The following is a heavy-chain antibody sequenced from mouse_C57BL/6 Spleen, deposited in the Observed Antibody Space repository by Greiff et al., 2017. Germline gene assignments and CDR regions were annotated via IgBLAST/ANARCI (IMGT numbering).Heavy chain of an antibody. CDR2: ISDGGSYT. CDR3: ARVITTVVATGDYFDY. CDR1: GFTFSSYA. V-gene: IGHV5-4*03. Sequence: DVMLVESGGGLVKPGGSLKLSCAASGFTFSSYAMSWVRQTPEKRLEWVATISDGGSYTYYPDNVKGRFTISRDNAKNNLYLQMSHLKSEDTAMYYCARVITTVVATGDYFDYWGQGTTLTVSS. D-gene: IGHD1-1*01. J-gene: IGHJ2*01.